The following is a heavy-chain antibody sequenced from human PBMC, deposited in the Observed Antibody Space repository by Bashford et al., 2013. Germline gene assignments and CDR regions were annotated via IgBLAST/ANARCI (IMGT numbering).Heavy chain of an antibody. CDR1: GYTFTSYG. D-gene: IGHD4-17*01. CDR2: ISAYNGNT. Sequence: ASVKVSCKASGYTFTSYGISWVRQAPGQGLEWMGWISAYNGNTNYAQKFQGRVTMTRDTSISTAYMELSRLRSDDTAVYYCARVLSYGDSRYFDLVGPWPPWSPSPQ. CDR3: ARVLSYGDSRYFDL. V-gene: IGHV1-18*01. J-gene: IGHJ2*01.